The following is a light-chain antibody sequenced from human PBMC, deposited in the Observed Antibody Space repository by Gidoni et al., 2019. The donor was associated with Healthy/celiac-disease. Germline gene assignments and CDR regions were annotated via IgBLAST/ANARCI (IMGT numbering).Light chain of an antibody. Sequence: DIQMTQSPSSLSASVGDRVTINCRASQRISSYLNCYQQKPGKAPKLLIYAASILQSGVPSRFSGSVSGTDFTLTISILQPEDFATYYCQPSYSTPLTFGEGTKVEIK. CDR1: QRISSY. CDR3: QPSYSTPLT. V-gene: IGKV1-39*01. J-gene: IGKJ4*01. CDR2: AAS.